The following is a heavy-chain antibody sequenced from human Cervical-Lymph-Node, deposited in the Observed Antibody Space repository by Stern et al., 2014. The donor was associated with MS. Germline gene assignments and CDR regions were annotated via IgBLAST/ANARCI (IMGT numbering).Heavy chain of an antibody. J-gene: IGHJ6*02. CDR2: IKPNTGGT. CDR1: GYIFTGYY. Sequence: VQLVESGAEVKKPGASVKVSCKTSGYIFTGYYIHWVRQAPGQGLEWMAWIKPNTGGTKYAQKFQGRLTMSRDTSISTAYVELSSLTSDDTAVYYCARDQRGITIFGVVTDYYYLGMDVWGQGTTVTVSS. CDR3: ARDQRGITIFGVVTDYYYLGMDV. V-gene: IGHV1-2*02. D-gene: IGHD3-3*01.